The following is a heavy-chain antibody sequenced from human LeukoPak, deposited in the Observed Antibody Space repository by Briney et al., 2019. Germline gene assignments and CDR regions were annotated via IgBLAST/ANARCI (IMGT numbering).Heavy chain of an antibody. J-gene: IGHJ4*02. CDR1: GFTFSIYW. CDR3: ARDLNWAGY. D-gene: IGHD3-10*01. CDR2: IEPDGSEK. V-gene: IGHV3-7*01. Sequence: GGSLRLSCAGSGFTFSIYWMSWVRQAPGKGLEWVANIEPDGSEKYYVDSVKGRFTISRDNAKNSLYLQMNSLRVEDTAVYYCARDLNWAGYWGQGTLVTVSS.